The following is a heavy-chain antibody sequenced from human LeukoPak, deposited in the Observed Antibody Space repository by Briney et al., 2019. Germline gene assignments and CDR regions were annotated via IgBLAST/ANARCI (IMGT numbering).Heavy chain of an antibody. J-gene: IGHJ4*02. CDR1: GFTVSSNY. Sequence: GGSLRLSCAASGFTVSSNYMSWVRQAPGKGLEWVSVIYSGGSTYYADSVKGRLTISRDNSKNTLYLQMNSLRAEDTAVYYCARLSSYGDILTGYAFDYWGQGTLVTVSS. CDR2: IYSGGST. CDR3: ARLSSYGDILTGYAFDY. V-gene: IGHV3-66*04. D-gene: IGHD3-9*01.